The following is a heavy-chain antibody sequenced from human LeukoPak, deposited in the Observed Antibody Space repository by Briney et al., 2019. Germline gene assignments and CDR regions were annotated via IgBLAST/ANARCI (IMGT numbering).Heavy chain of an antibody. CDR2: IYTSGST. Sequence: PSETLSLACTVSGGSISSYYWSWIRQPAGKGLEWIGRIYTSGSTTYNPSLKSRVTISVDTSKNQFSLKLSSVTAADTAVYYCARESRIVGATYCYYYYMDVWGKGTTVTVSS. D-gene: IGHD1-26*01. CDR1: GGSISSYY. V-gene: IGHV4-4*07. CDR3: ARESRIVGATYCYYYYMDV. J-gene: IGHJ6*03.